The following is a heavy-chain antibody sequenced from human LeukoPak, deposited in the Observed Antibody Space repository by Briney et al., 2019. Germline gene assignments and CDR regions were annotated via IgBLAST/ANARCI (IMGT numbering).Heavy chain of an antibody. CDR2: IKSKTDGGTT. CDR1: GFTFSNAW. CDR3: TTGISGWYTYYYYMDV. J-gene: IGHJ6*03. V-gene: IGHV3-15*01. D-gene: IGHD6-19*01. Sequence: GGSLRLPCAASGFTFSNAWMSWVRQAPGKGLEWVGRIKSKTDGGTTDYAAPVKGRFTISRDDSKNTLYLQMNSLKTEDTAVYYCTTGISGWYTYYYYMDVWGKGTTVTISS.